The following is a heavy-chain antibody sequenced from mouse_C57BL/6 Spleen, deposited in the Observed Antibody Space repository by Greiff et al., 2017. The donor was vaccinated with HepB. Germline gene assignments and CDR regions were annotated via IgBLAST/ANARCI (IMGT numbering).Heavy chain of an antibody. CDR3: ARKGSTGARDY. CDR1: GYTFTSYW. Sequence: QVQLQQPGAELVKPGASVKLSCKASGYTFTSYWMHWVKQRPIQGLEWIGNIDPSDSETHYNQKFKDKATLTVDKSSSTAYMQLSSLTSEDSAVYYCARKGSTGARDYWGQGTSVTVSS. CDR2: IDPSDSET. D-gene: IGHD1-1*01. J-gene: IGHJ4*01. V-gene: IGHV1-52*01.